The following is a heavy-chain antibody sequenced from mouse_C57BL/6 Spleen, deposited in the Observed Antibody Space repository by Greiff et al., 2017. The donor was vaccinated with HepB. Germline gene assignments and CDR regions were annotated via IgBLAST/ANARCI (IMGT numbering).Heavy chain of an antibody. CDR2: IHPNSGST. V-gene: IGHV1-64*01. D-gene: IGHD4-1*01. CDR1: GYTFTSYW. Sequence: VQLQQPGAELVKPGASVKLSCKASGYTFTSYWMHWVKQRPGQGLEWIGMIHPNSGSTNYNEKFKSKATLTVDKSSSTAYMQLSSLTSEDSAVYYCARKRELTGTSWFAYWGQGTLVTVSA. CDR3: ARKRELTGTSWFAY. J-gene: IGHJ3*01.